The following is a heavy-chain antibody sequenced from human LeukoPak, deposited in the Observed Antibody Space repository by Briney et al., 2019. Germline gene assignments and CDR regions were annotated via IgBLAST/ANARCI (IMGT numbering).Heavy chain of an antibody. CDR1: GYTVTSYG. J-gene: IGHJ4*02. Sequence: GSVKVSCKASGYTVTSYGISWVRQAPGQGLEWMGWISAYNGNTNYAQKLQGRVTMTTDTSTSTAYMELRSLRSDDTAVYYCARGPNYYGSGPYYFDYWGQGTLVTVSS. CDR2: ISAYNGNT. D-gene: IGHD3-10*01. V-gene: IGHV1-18*04. CDR3: ARGPNYYGSGPYYFDY.